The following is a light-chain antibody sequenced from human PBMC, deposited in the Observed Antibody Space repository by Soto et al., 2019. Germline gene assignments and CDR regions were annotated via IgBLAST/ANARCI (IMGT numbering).Light chain of an antibody. CDR2: YDD. CDR3: ATWDDTLNGVV. CDR1: TSNIGNNA. J-gene: IGLJ3*02. V-gene: IGLV1-36*01. Sequence: QSVLTQSPSVSGAPRQRVTITCSGSTSNIGNNAVSWYQQLPGAAPKLLLYYDDLLSSGVSDRFSASKSGTSASLAISGLQSEDEADYYCATWDDTLNGVVFGEGTKLTVL.